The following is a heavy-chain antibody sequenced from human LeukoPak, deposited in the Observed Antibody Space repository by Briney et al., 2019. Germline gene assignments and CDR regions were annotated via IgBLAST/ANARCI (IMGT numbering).Heavy chain of an antibody. D-gene: IGHD5-12*01. Sequence: ASVKVSCKASGYSFTSCGFSWVRQAPGQGLEWMGWISAYNGNTNYAQKVQDRVTMTTDTSTSTVYMELRSLRSDDTAVYYCARGGYSGYDVDAFDIWGQGTMVTVSS. CDR2: ISAYNGNT. CDR1: GYSFTSCG. J-gene: IGHJ3*02. V-gene: IGHV1-18*01. CDR3: ARGGYSGYDVDAFDI.